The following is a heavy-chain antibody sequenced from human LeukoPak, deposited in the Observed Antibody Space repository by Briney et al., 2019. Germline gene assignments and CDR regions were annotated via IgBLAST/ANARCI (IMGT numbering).Heavy chain of an antibody. Sequence: GGSLRRSCAASGFTFSSYAMSWVRQAPGRRLEWVTAISGSGGSTYYTDAVRGVFTISRDNSKNTLYLQMNSLRAEDTAVYYCAMNPGYSSNYWGQGTLVTVAS. J-gene: IGHJ4*02. CDR2: ISGSGGST. D-gene: IGHD6-19*01. CDR1: GFTFSSYA. V-gene: IGHV3-23*01. CDR3: AMNPGYSSNY.